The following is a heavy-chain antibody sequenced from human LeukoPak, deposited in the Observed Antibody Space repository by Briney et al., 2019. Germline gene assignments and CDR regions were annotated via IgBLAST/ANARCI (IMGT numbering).Heavy chain of an antibody. J-gene: IGHJ5*02. CDR3: ARVSYSGYGKDPLFDP. CDR1: GGSISSYY. CDR2: IYYSGST. Sequence: PSETLSLTCTVSGGSISSYYWSWIRQPPGKGLEWIGYIYYSGSTNYNPSLKSRVTISVDTSKNQFSLKLSSVTAADTAVYYCARVSYSGYGKDPLFDPWGQGTLVTVSS. D-gene: IGHD5-12*01. V-gene: IGHV4-59*01.